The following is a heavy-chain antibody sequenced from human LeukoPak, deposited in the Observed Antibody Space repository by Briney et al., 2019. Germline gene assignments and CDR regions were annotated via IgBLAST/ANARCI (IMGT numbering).Heavy chain of an antibody. D-gene: IGHD3-10*01. Sequence: PGGSLRLSCAASGFTFSSYSMNWVRQAPGKGLEWVSSITTTSSHIYYADSVKGRFTISRDNAKNSLYLQMNSLRAEDMAVYYCARVAKYYYGSETYYFFEHWGQGTPVTASS. J-gene: IGHJ4*02. V-gene: IGHV3-21*06. CDR1: GFTFSSYS. CDR2: ITTTSSHI. CDR3: ARVAKYYYGSETYYFFEH.